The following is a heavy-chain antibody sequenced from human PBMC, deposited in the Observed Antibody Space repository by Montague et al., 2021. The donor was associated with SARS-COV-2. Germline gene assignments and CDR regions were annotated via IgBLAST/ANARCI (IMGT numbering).Heavy chain of an antibody. CDR3: ARNYDSAGMDV. CDR2: IYNGGSGST. D-gene: IGHD3-22*01. CDR1: GGSINIGGYS. V-gene: IGHV4-30-2*01. Sequence: TLSLTCAVSGGSINIGGYSWSWIRQPPGKGLEWIGYIYNGGSGSTSYNPSLKSRVTISADRSKNQFSLNLSSVSAADTAVYYCARNYDSAGMDVWGQGITVTVSS. J-gene: IGHJ6*02.